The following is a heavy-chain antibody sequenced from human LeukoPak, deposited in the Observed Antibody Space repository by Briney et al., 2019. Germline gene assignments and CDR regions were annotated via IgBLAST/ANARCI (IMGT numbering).Heavy chain of an antibody. CDR3: ASDSRAPHYNYGMDV. J-gene: IGHJ6*02. Sequence: GGSLRLSCAASGFTFSSYAMSWVRQAPGKGLEWVSAISGSGGSTYYADSVKGRFTISRDNSKNTLYLQMNSLRAEDTAVYYCASDSRAPHYNYGMDVWGQGTTVTVSS. CDR1: GFTFSSYA. CDR2: ISGSGGST. D-gene: IGHD3-10*01. V-gene: IGHV3-23*01.